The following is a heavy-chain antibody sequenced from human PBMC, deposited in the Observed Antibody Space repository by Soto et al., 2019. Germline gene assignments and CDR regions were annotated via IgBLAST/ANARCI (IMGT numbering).Heavy chain of an antibody. CDR2: IIPIFGTA. CDR3: ARDRYYYDSSGYNEVENWFDP. J-gene: IGHJ5*02. CDR1: GGTFSSYA. D-gene: IGHD3-22*01. Sequence: QVQLVQSGAEVKKPGSSVNVSCKASGGTFSSYAISWVRQAPGQGLEWMGGIIPIFGTANYAQKCQCRVTITADESTSPAYMELSSLRSEDTAVYYCARDRYYYDSSGYNEVENWFDPWGQGTLVTVSS. V-gene: IGHV1-69*01.